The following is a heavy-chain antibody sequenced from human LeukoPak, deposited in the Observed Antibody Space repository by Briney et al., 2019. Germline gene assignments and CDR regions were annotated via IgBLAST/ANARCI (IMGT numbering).Heavy chain of an antibody. J-gene: IGHJ3*01. CDR2: LYYSGST. Sequence: PSETLSLTCTVSGGSISRSGYHWGWIRQPPGEGLEWIGSLYYSGSTDYNPSLKSRVTISGDTSRNQFSLKVTSVTAADTAVYYCARRMYSSRAFDVWGQGTMVTVSS. CDR1: GGSISRSGYH. D-gene: IGHD2-21*01. CDR3: ARRMYSSRAFDV. V-gene: IGHV4-39*01.